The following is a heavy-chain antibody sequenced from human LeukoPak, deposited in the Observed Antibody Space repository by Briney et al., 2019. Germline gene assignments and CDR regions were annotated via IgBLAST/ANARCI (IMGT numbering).Heavy chain of an antibody. CDR3: ARVRVRGDHFDY. CDR2: IYTYESP. CDR1: GGSISSGSYY. D-gene: IGHD3-10*01. Sequence: SETLSLTCTVSGGSISSGSYYWSWIRQPAGKGLEWIGRIYTYESPNYNPSLKSRVTISVDTSKNQFSLKLTSVTAADTAVYFCARVRVRGDHFDYWGQGTLVTVSS. V-gene: IGHV4-61*02. J-gene: IGHJ4*02.